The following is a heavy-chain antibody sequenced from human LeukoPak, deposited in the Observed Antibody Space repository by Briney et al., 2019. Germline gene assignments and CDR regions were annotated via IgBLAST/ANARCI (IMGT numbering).Heavy chain of an antibody. Sequence: GGSLRLSCAASGFTFSSYAMSWVRQAPGRGLEWVSAISGSGGSTYYADSVKGRFTISRDNAKNSLYLQMNGLRAEDTALYYCAKSRGLLWFGELLDYFDYWGQGTLVTVSS. J-gene: IGHJ4*02. V-gene: IGHV3-23*01. CDR3: AKSRGLLWFGELLDYFDY. CDR1: GFTFSSYA. CDR2: ISGSGGST. D-gene: IGHD3-10*01.